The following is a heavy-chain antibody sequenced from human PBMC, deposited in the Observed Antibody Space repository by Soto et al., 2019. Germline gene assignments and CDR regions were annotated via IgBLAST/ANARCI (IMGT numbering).Heavy chain of an antibody. Sequence: PGGSLRLSCATSGFTFTSFGMHWVRQAPGKGLEWVAVTWFDGSKKYLADSVKGRFTISRDNSKSTVYLQMNSLRVEDTAVYYCATDPRGGGFGNFDYWGQGTLVTVS. CDR2: TWFDGSKK. V-gene: IGHV3-33*01. CDR3: ATDPRGGGFGNFDY. CDR1: GFTFTSFG. D-gene: IGHD2-15*01. J-gene: IGHJ4*02.